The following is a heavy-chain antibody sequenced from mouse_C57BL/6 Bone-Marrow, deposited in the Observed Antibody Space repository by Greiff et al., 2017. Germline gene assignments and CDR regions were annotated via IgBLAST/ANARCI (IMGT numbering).Heavy chain of an antibody. CDR2: IYPGSGST. V-gene: IGHV1-55*01. CDR1: GYTFTSYW. CDR3: AREDAYYYGSSRYFDY. J-gene: IGHJ2*01. D-gene: IGHD1-1*01. Sequence: QVQLKQSGAELVKPGASVKMSCKASGYTFTSYWITWVKQRPGQGLEWIGDIYPGSGSTNYNEKFKSKATLTVDTSSSTAYMQLSSLTSEDSAVYYCAREDAYYYGSSRYFDYWGQGTTLTVSS.